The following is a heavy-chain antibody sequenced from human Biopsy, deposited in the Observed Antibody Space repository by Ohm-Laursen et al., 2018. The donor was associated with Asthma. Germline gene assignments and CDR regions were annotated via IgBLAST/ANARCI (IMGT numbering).Heavy chain of an antibody. CDR1: GFTFSSYG. V-gene: IGHV3-30*03. D-gene: IGHD3/OR15-3a*01. CDR2: ISYDGSNK. CDR3: SAKSSGPDFWTGYCYFDY. J-gene: IGHJ4*02. Sequence: SLRLSCAASGFTFSSYGMHWVRQAPGKGLEWVAVISYDGSNKYYADSVKGRFTISRDNSKNTLYLQMNSLRAEDTAVYYCSAKSSGPDFWTGYCYFDYWGQGTLVTVSS.